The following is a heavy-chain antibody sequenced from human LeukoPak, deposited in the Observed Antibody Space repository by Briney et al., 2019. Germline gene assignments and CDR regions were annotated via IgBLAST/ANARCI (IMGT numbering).Heavy chain of an antibody. V-gene: IGHV3-9*01. Sequence: PGGSLRLSCAASGFTFSSYAMSWVRQAPGKGLEWVSGISWNSGSIDYADSVKGRFTISRDNAKNSLYLQMNSLRAEDTAFYYCAKDQIAMAGPMDYWGQGTLVTVSS. CDR1: GFTFSSYA. D-gene: IGHD6-19*01. J-gene: IGHJ4*02. CDR3: AKDQIAMAGPMDY. CDR2: ISWNSGSI.